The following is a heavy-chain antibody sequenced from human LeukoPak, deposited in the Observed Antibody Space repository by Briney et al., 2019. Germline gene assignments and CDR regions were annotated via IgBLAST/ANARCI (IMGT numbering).Heavy chain of an antibody. CDR2: ISGSGGST. Sequence: GGSLRLSCAASGFTFSSYDMSWVRQAPGKGLGWVSAISGSGGSTYYADSVKGRFTISRDNSKSTLHLQMNSLRADDTAVYSCAKDASSGTYYHYWAQGPLVTVSS. CDR1: GFTFSSYD. J-gene: IGHJ4*02. V-gene: IGHV3-23*01. CDR3: AKDASSGTYYHY. D-gene: IGHD1-26*01.